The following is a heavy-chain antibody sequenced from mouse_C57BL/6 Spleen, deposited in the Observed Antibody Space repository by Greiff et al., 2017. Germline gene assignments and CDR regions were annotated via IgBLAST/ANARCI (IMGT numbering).Heavy chain of an antibody. D-gene: IGHD2-4*01. CDR2: INPNYGTT. V-gene: IGHV1-39*01. CDR1: GYSFTDYN. CDR3: AMGGDYDGSWFAY. Sequence: VQLQQSGPELVKPGASVKISCKASGYSFTDYNMNWVKQSNGKSLEWIGVINPNYGTTSYNQKFKGKATLTVDQSSSPAYMQLNSLTSEDSAVYYCAMGGDYDGSWFAYWGQGTLVTVSA. J-gene: IGHJ3*01.